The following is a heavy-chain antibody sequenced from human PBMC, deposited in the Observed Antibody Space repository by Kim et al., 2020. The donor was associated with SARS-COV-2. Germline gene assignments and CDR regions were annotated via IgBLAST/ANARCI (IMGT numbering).Heavy chain of an antibody. V-gene: IGHV1-69*01. CDR3: ARDSSSFNYYYGMDV. D-gene: IGHD6-13*01. J-gene: IGHJ6*02. Sequence: KFQGRVTITADESTSTAYMELSSLRSEDTAVYYCARDSSSFNYYYGMDVWGQGTTVTVSS.